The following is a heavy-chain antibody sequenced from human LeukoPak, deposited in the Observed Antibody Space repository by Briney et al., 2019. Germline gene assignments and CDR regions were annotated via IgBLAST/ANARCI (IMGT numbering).Heavy chain of an antibody. CDR1: GLIVEDYA. J-gene: IGHJ4*02. CDR2: ISGGGGST. CDR3: AKDYVRRPQLWLLSAE. V-gene: IGHV3-43*02. Sequence: PGGPVRLPCTASGLIVEDYAMHWARQAPGKGLEWVSLISGGGGSTYYADSMKGRFTISRENSKNSLYLQMNSLRSEDTALYCCAKDYVRRPQLWLLSAEWGQGSLVTVSS. D-gene: IGHD3-10*01.